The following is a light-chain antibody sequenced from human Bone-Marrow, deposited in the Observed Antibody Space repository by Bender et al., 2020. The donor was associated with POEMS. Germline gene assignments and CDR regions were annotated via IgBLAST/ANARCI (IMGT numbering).Light chain of an antibody. J-gene: IGLJ1*01. CDR3: WSNVEGSTYL. V-gene: IGLV2-23*02. Sequence: QPVLTQPASVSGSPGQPITISCTGTSSDVGGFNLVSWYQHHPGKAPKVMVYEVSKWPSVVSHRFSGSKSGNTASLTISRVQAEDETDCYWWSNVEGSTYLFGTRTNVTVL. CDR2: EVS. CDR1: SSDVGGFNL.